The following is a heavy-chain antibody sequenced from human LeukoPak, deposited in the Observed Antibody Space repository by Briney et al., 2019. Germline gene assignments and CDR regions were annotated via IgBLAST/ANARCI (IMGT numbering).Heavy chain of an antibody. J-gene: IGHJ4*02. V-gene: IGHV4-4*07. CDR1: GGSISSYY. Sequence: SETLSLTCTVSGGSISSYYWSWIRHPAGKGLEWIGRIYTSGSTNYNPSLKSRVTMSVDTSKNQFSLKLSSVTAADTAVYYCASKRIVATIYDYWGQGTLVTVSS. CDR3: ASKRIVATIYDY. D-gene: IGHD5-12*01. CDR2: IYTSGST.